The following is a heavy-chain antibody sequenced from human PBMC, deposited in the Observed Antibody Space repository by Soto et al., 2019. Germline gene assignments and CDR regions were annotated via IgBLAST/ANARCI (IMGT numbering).Heavy chain of an antibody. CDR3: ARANSGWYGPFDY. Sequence: EVQLVESGGGLVKPRGSLRLSCAASGFNFSSFPMHWVRQAPGKGLEYVSAISSNGVNTYSANSVKGRFTISRDNSKKTLYLQMGSLRAEDMAVYYCARANSGWYGPFDYRGQGNLLTASA. J-gene: IGHJ4*02. CDR1: GFNFSSFP. D-gene: IGHD6-19*01. V-gene: IGHV3-64*01. CDR2: ISSNGVNT.